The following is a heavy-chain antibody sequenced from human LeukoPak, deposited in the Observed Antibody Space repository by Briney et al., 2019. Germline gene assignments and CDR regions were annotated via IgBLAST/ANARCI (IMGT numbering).Heavy chain of an antibody. J-gene: IGHJ3*02. V-gene: IGHV3-74*01. Sequence: PGGSLRLSCAASGFTFSNYAMNWVRQAPGKGLEWVSRIGIYGSDTTYADSVKGRFTISRDNAKNTLYLQMNSLRAEDTAVYYCARVRDCSSTSCSDAFDIWGQGTMVTVSS. CDR3: ARVRDCSSTSCSDAFDI. D-gene: IGHD2-2*01. CDR1: GFTFSNYA. CDR2: IGIYGSDT.